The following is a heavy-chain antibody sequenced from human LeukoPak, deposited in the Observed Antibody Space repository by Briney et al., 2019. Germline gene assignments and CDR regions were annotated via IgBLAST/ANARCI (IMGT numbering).Heavy chain of an antibody. D-gene: IGHD2-2*01. V-gene: IGHV3-7*01. Sequence: GGSLRLSCVASGFTFSSHHMNWVRQTPAKGLESVATIKPDGSEKYYVDSVKGRFTISRDNAKSSLYLQMNSLRAEDTGVYFCARMSSYCDYWGQGTLVTVSS. CDR2: IKPDGSEK. CDR3: ARMSSYCDY. J-gene: IGHJ4*02. CDR1: GFTFSSHH.